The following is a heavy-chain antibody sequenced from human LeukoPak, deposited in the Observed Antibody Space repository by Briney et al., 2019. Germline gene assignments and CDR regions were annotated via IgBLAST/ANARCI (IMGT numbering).Heavy chain of an antibody. CDR2: VSYSGST. CDR3: ARVDTAMASD. Sequence: SETLSLTCTVSGGSISSSGYYWGWIRQPPGKILEWIGSVSYSGSTYYNPSLRSRVTISADTSKNEFSLKLSSVTAADTAVYYCARVDTAMASDWGQGTLVTVSS. D-gene: IGHD5-18*01. V-gene: IGHV4-39*07. CDR1: GGSISSSGYY. J-gene: IGHJ4*02.